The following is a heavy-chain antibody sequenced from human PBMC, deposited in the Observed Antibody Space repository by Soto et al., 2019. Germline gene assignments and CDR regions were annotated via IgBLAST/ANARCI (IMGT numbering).Heavy chain of an antibody. CDR2: IYPGDSDT. CDR1: GYSFTSYW. V-gene: IGHV5-51*01. J-gene: IGHJ4*02. CDR3: ARQGLLSAADFDY. Sequence: GESLKISCKGSGYSFTSYWIGWVRQMPGKGLEWMGIIYPGDSDTRNSPSFQGQVTISADTSISTAYLQWSSLKASDTAMYYCARQGLLSAADFDYWGQGTLVTVSS. D-gene: IGHD6-19*01.